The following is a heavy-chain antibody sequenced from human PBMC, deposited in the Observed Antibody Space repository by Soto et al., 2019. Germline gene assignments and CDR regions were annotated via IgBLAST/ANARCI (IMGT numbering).Heavy chain of an antibody. D-gene: IGHD3-10*01. CDR1: GGSISSADYY. Sequence: SETLSLTCTVSGGSISSADYYWSWIRQPPGKGLEWIGYIYYSGSTYYNPSLKSRVTISVDTSKNQFSLKVSSVTAADTAVYYCARDQGSSRGSFGYWGQGTLVTVSS. CDR3: ARDQGSSRGSFGY. CDR2: IYYSGST. J-gene: IGHJ4*02. V-gene: IGHV4-30-4*01.